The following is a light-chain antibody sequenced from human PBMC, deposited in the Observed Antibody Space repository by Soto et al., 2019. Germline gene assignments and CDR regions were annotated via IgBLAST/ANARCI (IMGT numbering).Light chain of an antibody. CDR3: SSYTTNSIPVV. CDR2: EVS. J-gene: IGLJ2*01. V-gene: IGLV2-14*01. CDR1: SGDIGGYSY. Sequence: QSALTQPASVSGSPGQSITISCTGTSGDIGGYSYVSWYQQHPGKAPKLLISEVSNRPSGVSHRFSGSKSGNTASLTISGIMTEDEADYYCSSYTTNSIPVVFGGGTKLTVL.